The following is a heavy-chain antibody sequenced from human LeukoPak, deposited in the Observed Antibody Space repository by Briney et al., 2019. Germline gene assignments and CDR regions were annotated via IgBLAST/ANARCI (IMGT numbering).Heavy chain of an antibody. J-gene: IGHJ5*02. V-gene: IGHV1-69*02. CDR1: GGTFSSYT. CDR3: ARAIVVVPAAMGWFDP. Sequence: SVKVSCKASGGTFSSYTISWVRQAPGQGLEWMGRIIPILGIANYAQKFQGRVTITADKSTSTAYMELSSLRSEDMAVYYCARAIVVVPAAMGWFDPWGQGTLVTVSS. D-gene: IGHD2-2*01. CDR2: IIPILGIA.